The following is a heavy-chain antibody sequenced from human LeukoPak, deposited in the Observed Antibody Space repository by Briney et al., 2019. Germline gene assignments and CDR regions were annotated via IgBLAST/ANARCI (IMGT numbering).Heavy chain of an antibody. J-gene: IGHJ6*03. CDR2: IYYSGST. Sequence: SETLSLTCTVSGGSISSYYWSWIRQPPGKGLEWIGYIYYSGSTHYNPSLKSRVTISVDTSKNQFSLKLSSVAVADTAVYYCARTEESGYSYRYFGYYYYMDVWGKGTTVTVSS. CDR1: GGSISSYY. CDR3: ARTEESGYSYRYFGYYYYMDV. D-gene: IGHD5-18*01. V-gene: IGHV4-59*01.